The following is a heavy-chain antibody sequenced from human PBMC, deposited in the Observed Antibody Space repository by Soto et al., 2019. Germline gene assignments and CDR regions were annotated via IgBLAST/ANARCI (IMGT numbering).Heavy chain of an antibody. CDR1: GYSFTSYW. CDR2: IYPGDSDT. Sequence: PXEFLKISFKGSGYSFTSYWLGWVRQMPGKGLEWMGIIYPGDSDTRYSPSFQGQVTISADKSISTAYLQWSSLKASDTAMYYCARQYSSGWYDFWGQGTLVTVS. CDR3: ARQYSSGWYDF. V-gene: IGHV5-51*01. D-gene: IGHD6-19*01. J-gene: IGHJ5*01.